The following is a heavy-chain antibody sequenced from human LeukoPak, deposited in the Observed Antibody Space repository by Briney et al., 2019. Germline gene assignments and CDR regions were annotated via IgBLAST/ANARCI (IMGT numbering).Heavy chain of an antibody. D-gene: IGHD5-12*01. CDR3: ARVGGEVATSPAFDY. Sequence: ASVKVSCKASGYTFTGYYMHWVRQAPGQGLEWMGWINPNNGGTNYAQKFQGRVTMTRDTSISTAYMELSRLRSDDTAVYYCARVGGEVATSPAFDYWGQGTLVTVSS. V-gene: IGHV1-2*02. J-gene: IGHJ4*02. CDR2: INPNNGGT. CDR1: GYTFTGYY.